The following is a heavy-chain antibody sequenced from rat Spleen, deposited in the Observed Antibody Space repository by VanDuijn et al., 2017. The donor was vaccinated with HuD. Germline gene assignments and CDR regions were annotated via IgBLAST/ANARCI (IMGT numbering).Heavy chain of an antibody. V-gene: IGHV5-29*01. CDR3: ARRHYGYTDYFDY. D-gene: IGHD1-9*01. CDR1: GFSFNNYG. CDR2: ISYGDSSGHSST. J-gene: IGHJ2*01. Sequence: EVQLVESGGGLVQPGRSLKLSCAASGFSFNNYGMAWVRQAPTKGLEWVATISYGDSSGHSSTYYRDSVKGRFTISRDNTKSTLSLQMDSLRSEDTATYYCARRHYGYTDYFDYWGQGVMVTVSS.